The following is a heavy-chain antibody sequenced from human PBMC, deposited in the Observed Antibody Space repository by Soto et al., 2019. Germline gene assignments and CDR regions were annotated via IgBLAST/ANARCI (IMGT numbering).Heavy chain of an antibody. CDR2: IYYSGSP. CDR3: ARRARGSSTFYYYYYMDV. V-gene: IGHV4-59*08. D-gene: IGHD1-26*01. Sequence: SETLSLTCTVSGVSISSYYWSWIRQSPGKGLEWIGYIYYSGSPDYNASLKSRDTMSVDTSKNEFSLKLSSVTAADTAVYYCARRARGSSTFYYYYYMDVWGKGTTVTVSS. J-gene: IGHJ6*03. CDR1: GVSISSYY.